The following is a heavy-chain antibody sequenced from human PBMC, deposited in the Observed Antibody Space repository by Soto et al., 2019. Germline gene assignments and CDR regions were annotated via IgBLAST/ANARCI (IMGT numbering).Heavy chain of an antibody. CDR1: GFTFSSYG. V-gene: IGHV3-30*18. D-gene: IGHD4-17*01. J-gene: IGHJ6*02. Sequence: HPGGSLRLSCAASGFTFSSYGMHWVRQAPGKGLEWVAVISYDGSNKYYADSVKGRFTISRDNSKNTLYLQMNSLRAEDTAVYYCANLPSDYGDAGGWNHYYYYYSMDVWGQGTTVTVSS. CDR3: ANLPSDYGDAGGWNHYYYYYSMDV. CDR2: ISYDGSNK.